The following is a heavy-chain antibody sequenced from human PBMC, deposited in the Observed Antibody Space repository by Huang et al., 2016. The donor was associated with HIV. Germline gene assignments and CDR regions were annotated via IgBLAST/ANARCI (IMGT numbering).Heavy chain of an antibody. CDR3: AREDHNAFDI. CDR1: GVSTRTYF. V-gene: IGHV4-4*07. CDR2: MHQSWET. Sequence: QVHLQESGPGLVKPSETLSLICTVSGVSTRTYFWSWIRQPAGQGPECIARMHQSWETKSNPSLRSRVTIPVDTSKNQLSLRLTSVTAADTAVYYCAREDHNAFDIWGQGIMVSVSS. J-gene: IGHJ3*02.